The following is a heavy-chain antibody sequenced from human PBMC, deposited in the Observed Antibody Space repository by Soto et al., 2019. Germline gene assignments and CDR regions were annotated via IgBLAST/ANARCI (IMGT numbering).Heavy chain of an antibody. CDR1: GGSYSGYY. Sequence: PSETLSLTCAVYGGSYSGYYWSWIRQPPGKGLEWIGGINHSGSTYYNPSLKSRVTISVDTSKNQFSLKLSSVTAADTAVYYCARLEDDFWSGYYWVDVWGQGTTVTVSS. J-gene: IGHJ6*02. V-gene: IGHV4-34*01. D-gene: IGHD3-3*01. CDR2: INHSGST. CDR3: ARLEDDFWSGYYWVDV.